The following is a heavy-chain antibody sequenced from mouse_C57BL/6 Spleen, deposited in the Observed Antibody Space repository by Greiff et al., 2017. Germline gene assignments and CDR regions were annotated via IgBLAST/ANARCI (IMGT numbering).Heavy chain of an antibody. J-gene: IGHJ4*01. CDR2: IDPSDSYT. V-gene: IGHV1-69*01. CDR3: ARWRGDYYAMDY. CDR1: GYTFTSYW. Sequence: QVQLQQPGAELVMPGASVKMSCKASGYTFTSYWMHWVKQRPGQGLEWIGEIDPSDSYTNYTQKFKGKSTLTVDKSSSTAYMQLSSLTSEYSAVYYCARWRGDYYAMDYWGQGTSVTVSS.